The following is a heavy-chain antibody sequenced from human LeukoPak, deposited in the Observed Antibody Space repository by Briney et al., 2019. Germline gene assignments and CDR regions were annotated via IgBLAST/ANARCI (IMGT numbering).Heavy chain of an antibody. D-gene: IGHD2-8*01. CDR2: ISWNSGSI. J-gene: IGHJ4*02. Sequence: GGSLRLSCAASGFTFDDYAMHWVRQAPGKGLEWVSGISWNSGSIGYADSVKGRFTISRDNAKNSLYLQMNSLRAEDTALYYCARVIKPYCTNGVCYYYFDYWGQGTLVTVSS. CDR1: GFTFDDYA. CDR3: ARVIKPYCTNGVCYYYFDY. V-gene: IGHV3-9*01.